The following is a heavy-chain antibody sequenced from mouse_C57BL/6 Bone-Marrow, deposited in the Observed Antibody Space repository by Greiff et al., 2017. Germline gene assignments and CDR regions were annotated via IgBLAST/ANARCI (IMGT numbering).Heavy chain of an antibody. CDR3: VRLTLLYYAIDV. CDR1: GFSFNTYA. CDR2: ISSKSNNYAT. Sequence: EVKLVESGGGLVQPKGSLKLSCAASGFSFNTYAMTWVRQAPGKGLEWVARISSKSNNYATYYAESVKDRFTISRDDTERMLYLQMNDLKAVDTARYYCVRLTLLYYAIDVWGPGTSVTVSS. J-gene: IGHJ4*01. V-gene: IGHV10-1*01. D-gene: IGHD2-13*01.